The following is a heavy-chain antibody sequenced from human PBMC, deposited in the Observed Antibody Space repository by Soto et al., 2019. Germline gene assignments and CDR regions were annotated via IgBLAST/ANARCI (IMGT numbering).Heavy chain of an antibody. J-gene: IGHJ4*02. D-gene: IGHD6-19*01. Sequence: PSETLSLTCAVSGGSISSSNWWSWVRQPPGKGLEWIGEIYHSGSTNYNPSLKSRVTISVDKSKNQFSLKLSSVTAADTAVYYCARDLYSSGWGGFDYWGQGTLVTVSS. CDR2: IYHSGST. CDR1: GGSISSSNW. CDR3: ARDLYSSGWGGFDY. V-gene: IGHV4-4*02.